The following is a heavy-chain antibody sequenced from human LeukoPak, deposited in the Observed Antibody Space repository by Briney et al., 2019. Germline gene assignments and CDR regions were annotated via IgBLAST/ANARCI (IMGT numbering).Heavy chain of an antibody. Sequence: GGSLRLSSAASGFTFSSYAMSWVRLAPGEGLEWDSYISSSSSYIYYADSVKGRFTISRDNAKNSLYLQMNSLRAEDTAVYYCARENNCSGGSCPLDYWGQGTLVTVSS. CDR1: GFTFSSYA. V-gene: IGHV3-21*01. D-gene: IGHD2-15*01. CDR3: ARENNCSGGSCPLDY. CDR2: ISSSSSYI. J-gene: IGHJ4*02.